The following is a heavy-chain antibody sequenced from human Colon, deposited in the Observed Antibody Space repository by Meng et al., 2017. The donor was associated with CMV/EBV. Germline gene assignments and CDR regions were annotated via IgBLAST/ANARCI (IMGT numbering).Heavy chain of an antibody. CDR3: ARESSGGGFDP. V-gene: IGHV3-48*04. Sequence: GSLRLSCAASGFTFSSYSMNWVRQAPGKGLEWVSYISSSSSTIYYADSVKGRFTISRDNAKNSLYLQMNSLRAEDTAVYYCARESSGGGFDPWGQGTLVTVSS. D-gene: IGHD1-1*01. CDR1: GFTFSSYS. J-gene: IGHJ5*02. CDR2: ISSSSSTI.